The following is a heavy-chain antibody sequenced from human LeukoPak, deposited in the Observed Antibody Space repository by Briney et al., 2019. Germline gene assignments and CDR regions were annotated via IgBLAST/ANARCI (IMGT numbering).Heavy chain of an antibody. Sequence: TLSLTCTVSSGSINSDSHYWGWIRQPPGKGLEWLALIYWDDDKRYSPSLKSRLTITKDTSKNQVVLTMTNMDPVDTATYYCAHRGNYDSSGYYFGSNWFDPWGQGTLVTVSS. CDR1: SGSINSDSHY. V-gene: IGHV2-5*02. CDR2: IYWDDDK. J-gene: IGHJ5*02. D-gene: IGHD3-22*01. CDR3: AHRGNYDSSGYYFGSNWFDP.